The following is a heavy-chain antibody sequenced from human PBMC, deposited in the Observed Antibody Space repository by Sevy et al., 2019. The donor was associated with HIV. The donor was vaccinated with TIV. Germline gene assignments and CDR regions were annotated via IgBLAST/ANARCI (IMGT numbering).Heavy chain of an antibody. D-gene: IGHD3-22*01. CDR2: IYYSGST. V-gene: IGHV4-39*01. CDR1: GGSISSSSYY. CDR3: ARYYYDSSGYYIEGYFQH. Sequence: SETLSLTCTVSGGSISSSSYYWGWIRQPPGKGLEWIGSIYYSGSTYYNPSLKSRVTISVDTSKNQFSLKPSSVTAADTAVYYCARYYYDSSGYYIEGYFQHWGQGTLVTVSS. J-gene: IGHJ1*01.